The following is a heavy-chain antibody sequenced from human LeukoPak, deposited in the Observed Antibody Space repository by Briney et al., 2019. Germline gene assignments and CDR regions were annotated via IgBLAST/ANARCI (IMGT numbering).Heavy chain of an antibody. Sequence: GGSLRLSCGASGFTFSSYNMNWVRQAPGKGLEWVSYISSSSSTIYYADSVKGRFTISRDNAKNSLYLQMNSLRAEDTAVYYCASRYSSSWYSAFDIWGQGTMVTVSS. V-gene: IGHV3-48*04. CDR1: GFTFSSYN. CDR3: ASRYSSSWYSAFDI. D-gene: IGHD6-13*01. CDR2: ISSSSSTI. J-gene: IGHJ3*02.